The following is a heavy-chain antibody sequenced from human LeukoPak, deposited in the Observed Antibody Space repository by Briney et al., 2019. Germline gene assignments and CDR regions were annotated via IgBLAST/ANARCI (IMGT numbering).Heavy chain of an antibody. CDR2: IRFDRDNK. CDR1: GFSFSSYG. V-gene: IGHV3-33*08. CDR3: ARSVYGSGSYMDV. Sequence: PGRSLRLSCAAFGFSFSSYGMHWVRQAPGKGLEWVAVIRFDRDNKYYGEAVKGRFTISRNNAENKLFLLMNNLRAEDTAVYFCARSVYGSGSYMDVWGQGTTVTVSS. J-gene: IGHJ6*03. D-gene: IGHD3-10*01.